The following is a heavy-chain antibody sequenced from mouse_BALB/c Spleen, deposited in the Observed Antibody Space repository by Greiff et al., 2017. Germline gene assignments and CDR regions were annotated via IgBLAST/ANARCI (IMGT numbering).Heavy chain of an antibody. V-gene: IGHV5-6-5*01. Sequence: EVHLVESGGGLVKPGGSLKLSCAASGFTFSSYAMSWVRQTPEKRLEWVASISSGGSTYYPDSVKGRFTISRDNARNILYLQMSSLRSEDTAMYYCARRDGYLDYWGQGTTLTVSS. CDR2: ISSGGST. J-gene: IGHJ2*01. CDR3: ARRDGYLDY. CDR1: GFTFSSYA. D-gene: IGHD2-3*01.